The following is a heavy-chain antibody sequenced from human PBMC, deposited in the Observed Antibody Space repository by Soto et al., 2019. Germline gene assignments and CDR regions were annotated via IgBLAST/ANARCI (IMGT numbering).Heavy chain of an antibody. CDR1: GYSLTSYW. CDR3: ARSDKTYCSGGSCRYFQH. CDR2: IYPGDSDT. J-gene: IGHJ1*01. Sequence: GESLKISCKGSGYSLTSYWIGWVRQMPGKGLEWMGIIYPGDSDTRYSPSFQGQVTISADKSISTAYLQWSSLKASDTAMYYCARSDKTYCSGGSCRYFQHWGQGTLVTVSS. D-gene: IGHD2-15*01. V-gene: IGHV5-51*01.